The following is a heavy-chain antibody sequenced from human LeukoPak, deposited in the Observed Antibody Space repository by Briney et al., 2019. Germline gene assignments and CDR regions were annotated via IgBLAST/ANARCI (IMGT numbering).Heavy chain of an antibody. CDR3: ARESRSYDGSGYHHDC. J-gene: IGHJ4*02. V-gene: IGHV4-4*07. CDR2: IYTSGTT. Sequence: SETLSLTCSVSGDSIRNYYWSWIRQPAGKGLEWIGRIYTSGTTDYNPSLKSRLTMSVDTSRNYFPLKLTSVTAADTAVYYCARESRSYDGSGYHHDCWGQGALVTVSS. D-gene: IGHD3-22*01. CDR1: GDSIRNYY.